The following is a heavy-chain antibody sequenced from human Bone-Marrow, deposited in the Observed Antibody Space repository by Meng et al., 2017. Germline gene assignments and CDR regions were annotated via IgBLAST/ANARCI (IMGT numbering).Heavy chain of an antibody. Sequence: GESLKISCAASRFTFSSYAMSWVRQAPGKGLEWVSAISGSGGSTYYADSVKGRFTISRDNSKNTLYLQMNSLRAEDTAVYYCAKGEYSSGWGADDAFDIWGQGTMVTVSS. J-gene: IGHJ3*02. CDR1: RFTFSSYA. CDR3: AKGEYSSGWGADDAFDI. D-gene: IGHD6-19*01. V-gene: IGHV3-23*01. CDR2: ISGSGGST.